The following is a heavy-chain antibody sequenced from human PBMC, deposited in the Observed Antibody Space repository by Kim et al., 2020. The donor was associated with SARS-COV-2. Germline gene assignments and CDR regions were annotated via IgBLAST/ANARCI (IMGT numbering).Heavy chain of an antibody. CDR2: K. Sequence: KNYGDSVKCRFSKSRDNTKNSLYLQIHSLGVDDTAVYYCAAYSDAWYSEYWGRGTLVTVSS. CDR3: AAYSDAWYSEY. V-gene: IGHV3-7*03. J-gene: IGHJ4*02. D-gene: IGHD1-26*01.